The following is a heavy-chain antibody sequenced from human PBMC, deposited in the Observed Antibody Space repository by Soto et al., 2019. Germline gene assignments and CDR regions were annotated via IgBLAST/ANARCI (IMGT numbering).Heavy chain of an antibody. D-gene: IGHD3-9*01. Sequence: GWSLRLSVAVSGSIFTGYGMHWVRQAPGKGLEWVSSISSSSSYIYYADSVRGRFTISRDNAKNSLYLQMSSLRAEDTAVYYCARERYNDILTGYYDRLDYWAQGTLVPSP. V-gene: IGHV3-21*01. J-gene: IGHJ4*02. CDR2: ISSSSSYI. CDR3: ARERYNDILTGYYDRLDY. CDR1: GSIFTGYG.